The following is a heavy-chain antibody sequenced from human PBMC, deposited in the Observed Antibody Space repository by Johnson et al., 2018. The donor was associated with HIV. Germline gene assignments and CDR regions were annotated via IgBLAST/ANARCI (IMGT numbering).Heavy chain of an antibody. CDR3: ARGSRYTYYNDDAYLLHAFDF. J-gene: IGHJ3*01. D-gene: IGHD3-22*01. CDR2: IYSGGST. V-gene: IGHV3-66*03. CDR1: GLSVSINY. Sequence: VQLVESGGGLIQPGGSLRLSCAVSGLSVSINYITWVRQAPGKGLEWVSVIYSGGSTYYADSVKGRFTISRDNSKNTLYLQMNSLRVEDTAVYYCARGSRYTYYNDDAYLLHAFDFWGQGTMVTVSS.